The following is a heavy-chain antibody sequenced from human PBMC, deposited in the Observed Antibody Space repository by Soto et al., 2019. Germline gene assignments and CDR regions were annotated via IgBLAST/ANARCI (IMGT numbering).Heavy chain of an antibody. D-gene: IGHD2-2*01. CDR2: ISSSSSYI. CDR3: ASTPPHCSSTSCYGAY. Sequence: EVQLVESGGGLVKPGGSLRLSCAASGFTFSSYSMNWVRQAPGKGLEWVSSISSSSSYIYYADSVKGRFTLSRDNAKNSLYLQMNSLRAEDTAVYYCASTPPHCSSTSCYGAYWGQGTLVTVSS. CDR1: GFTFSSYS. V-gene: IGHV3-21*01. J-gene: IGHJ4*02.